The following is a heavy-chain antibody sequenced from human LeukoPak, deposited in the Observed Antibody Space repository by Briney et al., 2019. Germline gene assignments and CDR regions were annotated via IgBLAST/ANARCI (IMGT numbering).Heavy chain of an antibody. V-gene: IGHV3-30*03. Sequence: GGSLRLSCAASGFTFSSYGMHWVRQAPGKGLEWVAVISYDGSNKYYADSVKGRFTISRDNAKNTPYLQMNSLRAEDTAVYYCAREQGYYSVPGYWGQGTLVTVSS. J-gene: IGHJ4*02. CDR1: GFTFSSYG. CDR2: ISYDGSNK. CDR3: AREQGYYSVPGY. D-gene: IGHD3-22*01.